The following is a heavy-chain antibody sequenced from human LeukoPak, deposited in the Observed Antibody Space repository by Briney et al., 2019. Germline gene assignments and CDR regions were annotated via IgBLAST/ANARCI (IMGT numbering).Heavy chain of an antibody. CDR3: ASLDSSGWY. J-gene: IGHJ4*02. CDR2: INHSGST. D-gene: IGHD6-19*01. V-gene: IGHV4-34*01. Sequence: SETLSLTCAVYGGSFSGYYGSWIRQPPGKGLEWIGEINHSGSTNYNPSLKSRVTISVDTSKNQFSLKLSSVTAADTAVYYCASLDSSGWYWGQGTLVTVSS. CDR1: GGSFSGYY.